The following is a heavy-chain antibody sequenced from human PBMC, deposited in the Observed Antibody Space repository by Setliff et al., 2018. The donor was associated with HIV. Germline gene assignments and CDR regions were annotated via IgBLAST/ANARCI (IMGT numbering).Heavy chain of an antibody. CDR1: GFAFSDYW. CDR3: ARYVRPPYYFDY. J-gene: IGHJ4*02. CDR2: INEDGSKK. V-gene: IGHV3-7*03. D-gene: IGHD3-10*01. Sequence: LRLSCVASGFAFSDYWMIWVRQAPGKGLEWVATINEDGSKKYYGVSVKGRFTISRDNAKKSLYLQMNSLRGEDTAVYFCARYVRPPYYFDYWGQGALVTVSS.